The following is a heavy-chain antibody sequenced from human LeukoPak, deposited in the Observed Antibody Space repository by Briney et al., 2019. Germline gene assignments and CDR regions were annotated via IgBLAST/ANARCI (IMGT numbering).Heavy chain of an antibody. V-gene: IGHV1-46*01. CDR1: GYTFTSYY. D-gene: IGHD2-15*01. CDR3: ARERYCSGGSCYSPYYYYYYGMDV. J-gene: IGHJ6*02. CDR2: ISPSGGST. Sequence: ASVTVSCKAAGYTFTSYYMHWARQAPGQGHEWVGIISPSGGSTSYAQKFQGRVTMTRHTSTSTVYMELSSLRSEDTAVHYCARERYCSGGSCYSPYYYYYYGMDVWGQGTTVTVSS.